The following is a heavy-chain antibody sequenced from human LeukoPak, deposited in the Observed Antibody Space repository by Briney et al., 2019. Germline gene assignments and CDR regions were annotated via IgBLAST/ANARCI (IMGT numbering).Heavy chain of an antibody. CDR2: ISGRCGGT. CDR1: GFTFSSHA. Sequence: GGSLRLSRAASGFTFSSHAMSWVRHAPEKGLEWVSTISGRCGGTYYADSVKGRFTISRDDSKNTLYLQMNSLRAEDTAVYYCAKDLGRYRNNYFDYWGQGTLVTVSS. D-gene: IGHD1-26*01. J-gene: IGHJ4*02. CDR3: AKDLGRYRNNYFDY. V-gene: IGHV3-23*01.